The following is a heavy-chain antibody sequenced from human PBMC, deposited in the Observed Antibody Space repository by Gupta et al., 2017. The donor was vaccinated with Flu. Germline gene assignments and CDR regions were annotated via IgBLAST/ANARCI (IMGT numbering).Heavy chain of an antibody. CDR3: AKDFCSTSCYPFDY. Sequence: EVTLLESGGGVVLPGGSLRLSCAASGSSFSSYGMTCVRQAPGTGLEWGSGIGGSGRTNYADSVKGRFTISRDNSKNTLYMQMNSLRAEDTAVYYCAKDFCSTSCYPFDYWGQGTLVTGSS. CDR2: IGGSGRT. J-gene: IGHJ4*02. V-gene: IGHV3-23*01. CDR1: GSSFSSYG. D-gene: IGHD2-2*01.